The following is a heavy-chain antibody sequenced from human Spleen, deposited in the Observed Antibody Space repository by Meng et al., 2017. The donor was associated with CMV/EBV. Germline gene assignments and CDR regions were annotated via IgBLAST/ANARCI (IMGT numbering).Heavy chain of an antibody. J-gene: IGHJ6*02. CDR3: VRVGLAMDV. Sequence: GESLKISCAASGFTFSNYWMTWVRQAPGKGLEWVANIKQDGSDKFYVDSVKGRFTISKDNAKNSLYLQMNSLRAEDTALYYCVRVGLAMDVWGQGTTVTVSS. CDR1: GFTFSNYW. V-gene: IGHV3-7*03. D-gene: IGHD6-25*01. CDR2: IKQDGSDK.